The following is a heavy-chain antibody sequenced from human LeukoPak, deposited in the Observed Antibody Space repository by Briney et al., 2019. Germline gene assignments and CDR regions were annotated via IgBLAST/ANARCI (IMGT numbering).Heavy chain of an antibody. D-gene: IGHD1-26*01. CDR3: ARGYSGSYGRFDY. V-gene: IGHV4-59*01. CDR2: IYYSGNA. J-gene: IGHJ4*02. CDR1: GGSISSFY. Sequence: SETLSLTCTVSGGSISSFYWSWIRQPPGKGLEWIGYIYYSGNANYNPSLKNRVTISVDTSKNQFSLKLSSVTAADTAVYYCARGYSGSYGRFDYWGQGTLATVSS.